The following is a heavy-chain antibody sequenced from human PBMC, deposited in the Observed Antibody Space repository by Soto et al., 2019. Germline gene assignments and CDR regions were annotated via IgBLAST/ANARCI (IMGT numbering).Heavy chain of an antibody. CDR3: ARKRVSLMVYALYYYYGMDV. CDR2: INHSGST. J-gene: IGHJ6*02. V-gene: IGHV4-34*01. Sequence: SETLSLTCAVYGGSFSGYYWSWIRQPPGKGLEWIGEINHSGSTNHNPSLKSRVTISVDTSKNQFSLKLSSVTAADTAVYYCARKRVSLMVYALYYYYGMDVWGQGTTVTVSS. D-gene: IGHD2-8*01. CDR1: GGSFSGYY.